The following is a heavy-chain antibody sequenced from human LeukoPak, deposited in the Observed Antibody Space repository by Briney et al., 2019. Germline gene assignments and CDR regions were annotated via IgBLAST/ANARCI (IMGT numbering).Heavy chain of an antibody. CDR2: IGYDGSNK. J-gene: IGHJ4*02. Sequence: QPGRSLRLSCAASGFTFSNYAMHWVRQAPGKGLEWVALIGYDGSNKFYADSAKGRFTVSTDNSKNTLYLQMNSLRAEDTAVFYRARQSPLDLYFDYWGQGTLVTVSS. CDR1: GFTFSNYA. V-gene: IGHV3-33*01. CDR3: ARQSPLDLYFDY. D-gene: IGHD1-1*01.